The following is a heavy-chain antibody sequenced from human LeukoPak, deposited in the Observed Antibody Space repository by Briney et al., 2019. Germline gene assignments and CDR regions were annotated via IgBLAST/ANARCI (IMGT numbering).Heavy chain of an antibody. CDR2: ISGSGGST. CDR1: GFTFSSYA. CDR3: AKDGSSSWYPLDY. V-gene: IGHV3-23*01. D-gene: IGHD6-13*01. J-gene: IGHJ4*02. Sequence: GESLRLSCAASGFTFSSYAMSWVRQAPGKGLEWVSAISGSGGSTYYADSVKGRFTISRDNAKNSLFLQMNSLRAEDTAVYYCAKDGSSSWYPLDYWGQGTLVTVSS.